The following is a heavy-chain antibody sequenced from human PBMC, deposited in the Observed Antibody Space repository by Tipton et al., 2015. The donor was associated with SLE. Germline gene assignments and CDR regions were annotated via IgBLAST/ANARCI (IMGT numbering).Heavy chain of an antibody. CDR2: FAHSGST. D-gene: IGHD2-15*01. J-gene: IGHJ5*02. Sequence: TLSLTCTVSGGSIGSHYWAWIRQPPGKGLAWIGSFAHSGSTFYNPSLKSRVSLSASTSKNEFSLTLTSVTVADTAVYYCARDSQGYCSGGRCYAGGWFDPWGQGTLVTVSS. CDR3: ARDSQGYCSGGRCYAGGWFDP. CDR1: GGSIGSHY. V-gene: IGHV4-38-2*02.